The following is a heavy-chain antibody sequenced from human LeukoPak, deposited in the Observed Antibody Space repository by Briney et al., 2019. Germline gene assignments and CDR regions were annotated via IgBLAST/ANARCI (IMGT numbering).Heavy chain of an antibody. J-gene: IGHJ5*02. CDR3: ARDKDSGWSQNWFDP. CDR2: IWYDGSNK. D-gene: IGHD6-19*01. Sequence: PGRSLRLSCAASGFTFSSYGMHWVRQAPGRGLEWVAVIWYDGSNKYYADSVKGRFTISRDNSKNTLYLQVNSLRAEDTAVYYCARDKDSGWSQNWFDPWGQGTLVTVSS. CDR1: GFTFSSYG. V-gene: IGHV3-33*01.